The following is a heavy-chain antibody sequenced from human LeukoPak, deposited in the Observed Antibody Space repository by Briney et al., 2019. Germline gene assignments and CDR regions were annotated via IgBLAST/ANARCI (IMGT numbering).Heavy chain of an antibody. V-gene: IGHV1-2*02. CDR2: INPNSGGT. J-gene: IGHJ4*02. CDR1: GYTFIAYY. Sequence: ASVNVSCKASGYTFIAYYMHWVRQAPGQGRERMGWINPNSGGTNYPQKFQSSVTMTRDTSISTVYMEMSRLRSDDTAVYYCARDSCSSTSCLSIDDYWGQGTLVTVSS. CDR3: ARDSCSSTSCLSIDDY. D-gene: IGHD2-2*01.